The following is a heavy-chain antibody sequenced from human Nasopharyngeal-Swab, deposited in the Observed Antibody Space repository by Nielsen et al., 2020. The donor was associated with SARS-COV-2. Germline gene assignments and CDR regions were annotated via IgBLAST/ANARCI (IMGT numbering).Heavy chain of an antibody. D-gene: IGHD1-26*01. CDR1: GDSVSRNSAA. CDR2: TYYRSKWYN. V-gene: IGHV6-1*01. J-gene: IGHJ3*02. Sequence: LRLSCAISGDSVSRNSAAWNWIRQSPSRGLEWLGRTYYRSKWYNDYAVSVKSRISINPDTSKNRFSLKLNSVTPEDTAVYFCATNSGTYWLGFEIWGQGTMVTVSS. CDR3: ATNSGTYWLGFEI.